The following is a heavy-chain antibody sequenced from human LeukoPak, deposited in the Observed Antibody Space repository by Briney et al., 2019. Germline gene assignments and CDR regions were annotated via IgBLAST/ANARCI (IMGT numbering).Heavy chain of an antibody. CDR3: ASPGAYSNYGYFDY. J-gene: IGHJ4*02. Sequence: SETLSLTCGVYGGSFSDYYWRWIRQPPGKGLEWIGEINHYGRRNYNPSLKSRVTISVDKSKNQFSLKLSSVTAADTAVYYCASPGAYSNYGYFDYWGQGTLVTVSS. V-gene: IGHV4-34*01. CDR2: INHYGRR. CDR1: GGSFSDYY. D-gene: IGHD4-11*01.